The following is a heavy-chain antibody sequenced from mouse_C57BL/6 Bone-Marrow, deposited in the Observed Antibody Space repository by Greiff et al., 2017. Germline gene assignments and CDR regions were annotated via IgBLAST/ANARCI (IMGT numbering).Heavy chain of an antibody. V-gene: IGHV1-59*01. CDR1: GYTFTSYW. CDR3: ASPYYGSSYY. D-gene: IGHD1-1*01. J-gene: IGHJ2*01. Sequence: QVQLQQPGAELVRPGTSVKLSCKASGYTFTSYWMPWVKQRPGQGLEWIGVIDPSDSYTNYNQKFKGKATLTVDTSSSTAYMQLSSLTSEDSAVYYCASPYYGSSYYWGQGTTLTVSS. CDR2: IDPSDSYT.